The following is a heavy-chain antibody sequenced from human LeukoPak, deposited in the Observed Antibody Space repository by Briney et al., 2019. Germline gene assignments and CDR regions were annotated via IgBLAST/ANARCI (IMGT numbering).Heavy chain of an antibody. CDR1: GFIFTNAW. J-gene: IGHJ4*02. Sequence: GGSLRLSCATSGFIFTNAWMKWVRQAPGKGLEWLAVVSSDETTKFYADSVKGQFTISRDNSKNTVYLQMDSLRTEDTAVYYCVKKGGNNGRYDYFDYWGQGTLVTVSS. CDR3: VKKGGNNGRYDYFDY. V-gene: IGHV3-30*18. D-gene: IGHD4-23*01. CDR2: VSSDETTK.